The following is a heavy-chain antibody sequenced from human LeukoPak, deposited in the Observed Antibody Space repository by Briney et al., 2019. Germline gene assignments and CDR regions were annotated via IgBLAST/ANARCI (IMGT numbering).Heavy chain of an antibody. CDR1: GFTVSSNY. CDR2: ISGSGGST. CDR3: AKILMVGKWFDP. V-gene: IGHV3-23*01. D-gene: IGHD2-8*01. J-gene: IGHJ5*02. Sequence: QPGGSLRLSCAASGFTVSSNYMSWVRQAPGKGLEWVSAISGSGGSTYYADSVKGRFTISRDNSKNTLYLQMNSLRAEDTAVYYCAKILMVGKWFDPWGQGTPVTVSS.